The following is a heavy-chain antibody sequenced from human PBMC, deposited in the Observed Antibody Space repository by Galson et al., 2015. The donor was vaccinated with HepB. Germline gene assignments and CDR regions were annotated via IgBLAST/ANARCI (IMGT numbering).Heavy chain of an antibody. CDR3: ARERVLNSFDM. J-gene: IGHJ3*02. V-gene: IGHV1-69*13. D-gene: IGHD3-10*01. CDR1: GGTFSSYA. Sequence: SVKVSCKASGGTFSSYAISWVRQAPGQGLEWMAGIIPIFGTANYAQKFQGRVTISADEPTSTAYMEMTSLRSEDTAVYYCARERVLNSFDMWGQGTMVTVSS. CDR2: IIPIFGTA.